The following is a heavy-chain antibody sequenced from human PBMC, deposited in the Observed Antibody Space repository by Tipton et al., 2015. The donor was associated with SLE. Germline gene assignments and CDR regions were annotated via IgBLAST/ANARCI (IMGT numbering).Heavy chain of an antibody. CDR1: GYIFTSFG. Sequence: VQLVQSGAEVKRPGASLKVSCKASGYIFTSFGISWVRQAPGQGLEWMAWISGYNGDTNYAQELQGRVTMTTDTSTNTAYMELRSLRSDDTAVYFCARALFRGYYDSSGYPQGYWGQGTLVTVSS. CDR3: ARALFRGYYDSSGYPQGY. D-gene: IGHD3-22*01. J-gene: IGHJ4*02. V-gene: IGHV1-18*01. CDR2: ISGYNGDT.